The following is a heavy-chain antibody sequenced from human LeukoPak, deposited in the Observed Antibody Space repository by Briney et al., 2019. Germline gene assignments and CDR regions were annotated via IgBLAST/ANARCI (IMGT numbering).Heavy chain of an antibody. J-gene: IGHJ4*02. V-gene: IGHV3-64*02. CDR2: ISSNGGST. Sequence: GGSLRLSCAASGFTSSSYAMHWVRRAPGKGLEYVSAISSNGGSTYYADSVKGRFTISRDNSKNTLYLQMGSLRAEDMAVYYCARSPMVRGVIIYYFDYWGQGTLVTVSS. D-gene: IGHD3-10*01. CDR3: ARSPMVRGVIIYYFDY. CDR1: GFTSSSYA.